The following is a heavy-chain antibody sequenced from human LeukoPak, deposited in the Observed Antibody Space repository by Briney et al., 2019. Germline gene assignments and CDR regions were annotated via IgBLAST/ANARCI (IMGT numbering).Heavy chain of an antibody. D-gene: IGHD3-10*01. J-gene: IGHJ4*02. CDR2: ISSSGSTI. CDR3: AKVEGATWYGESEYYFDY. V-gene: IGHV3-48*03. CDR1: GFTFSSYE. Sequence: GGSLRLSCAASGFTFSSYEMNWVRQAPGKGLEWVSYISSSGSTIYYADSVKGRFTISRDNSENTLYLQMNSLRVEDTAIYYCAKVEGATWYGESEYYFDYWGQGTLVTVSS.